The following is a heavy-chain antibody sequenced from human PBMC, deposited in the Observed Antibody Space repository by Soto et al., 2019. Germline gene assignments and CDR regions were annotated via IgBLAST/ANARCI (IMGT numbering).Heavy chain of an antibody. CDR3: ARVWGGAFDI. CDR2: IYYSGST. V-gene: IGHV4-30-4*02. Sequence: SETLSLTCTVSGGSISSGDYYWSWIRQPPGRGLEWIGYIYYSGSTYYNPSLKSRVTISVDTSKNQFSLKLSSVTAADTAVYYCARVWGGAFDIWGQGTMVTVSS. J-gene: IGHJ3*02. CDR1: GGSISSGDYY. D-gene: IGHD3-10*01.